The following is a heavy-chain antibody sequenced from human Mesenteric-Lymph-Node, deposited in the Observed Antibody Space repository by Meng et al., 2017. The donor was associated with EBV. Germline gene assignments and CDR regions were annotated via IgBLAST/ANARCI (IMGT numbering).Heavy chain of an antibody. CDR3: ARGATSVFDL. CDR1: GDSFSSSSAA. V-gene: IGHV6-1*01. CDR2: TYYRSKWYN. J-gene: IGHJ2*01. Sequence: QVQLQQSGPGLVKPSQTLSLTCVLSGDSFSSSSAAWTWIRQSPSRGLEWLGRTYYRSKWYNDYAVFEKSRITINPDTSKNQFSLQLNSVTPEDTAVYYCARGATSVFDLWGRGTLFSVSS.